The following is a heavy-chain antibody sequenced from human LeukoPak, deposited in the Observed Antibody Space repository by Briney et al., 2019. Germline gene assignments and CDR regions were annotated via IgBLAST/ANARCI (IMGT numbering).Heavy chain of an antibody. CDR3: AKVEPKLLLVYYYYGMDV. Sequence: GGSLRLSCAASTFTFRNYWMSWVRQAPGKGLEWVAVISYDGSNKYYADSVKGRFTISRDNSKNTLYLQMNSLRAEDTAVYYCAKVEPKLLLVYYYYGMDVWGQGTTVTVSS. D-gene: IGHD2-15*01. V-gene: IGHV3-30*18. CDR2: ISYDGSNK. CDR1: TFTFRNYW. J-gene: IGHJ6*02.